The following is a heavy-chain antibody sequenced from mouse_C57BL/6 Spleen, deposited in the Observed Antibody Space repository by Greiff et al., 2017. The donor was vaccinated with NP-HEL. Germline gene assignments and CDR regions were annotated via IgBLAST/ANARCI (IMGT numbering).Heavy chain of an antibody. CDR2: INPNNGGT. V-gene: IGHV1-26*01. D-gene: IGHD1-1*01. J-gene: IGHJ3*01. CDR1: GYTFTDYY. CDR3: ARGYGSSFPWFAY. Sequence: EVQLQQSGPELVKPGASVKISCKASGYTFTDYYMNWVKQSHGKSLEWIGDINPNNGGTSYNQKFKGKATLTVDTSSSTAYMVLRSLTSEASAVYYCARGYGSSFPWFAYWGQGTLVTVSA.